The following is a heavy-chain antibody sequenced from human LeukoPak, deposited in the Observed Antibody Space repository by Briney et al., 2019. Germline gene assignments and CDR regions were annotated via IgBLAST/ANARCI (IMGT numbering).Heavy chain of an antibody. CDR3: ARANSLGY. CDR2: IKHDGSEK. Sequence: GGSLRLSCAASGFTFSSYWMSWVRQAPGKGLEWVAHIKHDGSEKYYVDSVKGRFTISRDNAKDSLYLQMNSLRAQDTAVYYCARANSLGYWGQGTLVTVSS. J-gene: IGHJ4*02. D-gene: IGHD2/OR15-2a*01. V-gene: IGHV3-7*01. CDR1: GFTFSSYW.